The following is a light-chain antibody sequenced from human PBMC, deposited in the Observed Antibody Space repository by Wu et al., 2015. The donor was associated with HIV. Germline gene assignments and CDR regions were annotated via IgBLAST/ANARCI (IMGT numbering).Light chain of an antibody. CDR3: QQYNNWPRT. CDR2: GAS. Sequence: ESVLTQSPGTLSLSLGERATLSCRASQTVSSSYLAWYQQKPGQAPRLLIYGASTRATGIPARFSGSGSGTEFTLTISNMQSEDFAVYYCQQYNNWPRTFGQGTKLQIK. V-gene: IGKV3-15*01. CDR1: QTVSSSY. J-gene: IGKJ2*01.